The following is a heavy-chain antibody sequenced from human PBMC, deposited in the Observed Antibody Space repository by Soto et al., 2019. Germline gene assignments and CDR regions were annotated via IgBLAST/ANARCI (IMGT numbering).Heavy chain of an antibody. CDR1: GGTFSSYA. V-gene: IGHV1-69*13. J-gene: IGHJ5*02. D-gene: IGHD3-22*01. Sequence: GASVKVSCKASGGTFSSYAISWVRQAPGQGLEWMGGIIPIFGTANYAQKFQGRVTITADESTSTAYMELSSLRSEDTAVYYCARGEEGSGYYYQGPLYNWLDPWGQGTLVTVSS. CDR3: ARGEEGSGYYYQGPLYNWLDP. CDR2: IIPIFGTA.